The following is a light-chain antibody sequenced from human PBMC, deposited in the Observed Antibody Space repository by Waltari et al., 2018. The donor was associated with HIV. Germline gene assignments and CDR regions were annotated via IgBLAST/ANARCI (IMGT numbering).Light chain of an antibody. CDR1: SSAVGGYNY. Sequence: QSALTQPASVSGSPGQSITISCTGTSSAVGGYNYVSWYQKHPGKAPKLMIYDVSKRPSGVSNRVSGSKSCNTASLTISGLQAEDEADYYCSSYTSSSTVVFGGGTKLTVL. V-gene: IGLV2-14*03. CDR3: SSYTSSSTVV. CDR2: DVS. J-gene: IGLJ2*01.